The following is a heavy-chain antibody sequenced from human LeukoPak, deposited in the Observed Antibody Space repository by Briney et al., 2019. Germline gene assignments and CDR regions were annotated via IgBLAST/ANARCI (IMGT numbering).Heavy chain of an antibody. Sequence: GGSLRLSCAASGFTFSSYGVHWVRQAPGKGLEWVAVISYDGSNKYYADSVKGRFTISRDNSKNTLYLQMNSLRAEDTAVYYCAKEDGGGSYYYYYYGMDVWGQGTTVTVSS. CDR2: ISYDGSNK. J-gene: IGHJ6*02. D-gene: IGHD1-26*01. V-gene: IGHV3-30*18. CDR3: AKEDGGGSYYYYYYGMDV. CDR1: GFTFSSYG.